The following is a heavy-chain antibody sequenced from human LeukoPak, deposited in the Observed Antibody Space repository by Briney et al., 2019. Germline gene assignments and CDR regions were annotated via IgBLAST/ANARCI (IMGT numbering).Heavy chain of an antibody. D-gene: IGHD3-22*01. CDR2: IDYSATT. Sequence: PSETLSLTCTVSGGSISTYYWSWIRQPPGKGLEWIAYIDYSATTNYNPSLKSRVTISVDTSNNQFSLKLSSVTAADTAVYYCARMTMIVVVIIDYWGQGTLVTVSS. CDR1: GGSISTYY. J-gene: IGHJ4*02. V-gene: IGHV4-59*08. CDR3: ARMTMIVVVIIDY.